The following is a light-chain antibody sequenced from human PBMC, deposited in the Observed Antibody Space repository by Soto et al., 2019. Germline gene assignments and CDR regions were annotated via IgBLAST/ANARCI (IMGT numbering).Light chain of an antibody. CDR3: QQRSNWPPIT. Sequence: EIVMTQSRATLSVSPGERATLSCMASQSVSSNLAWYQQKPGQAPRLLIYGASTRATGIPARFSGSGSGTEFTLTISSLQSEDFAVYYCQQRSNWPPITFGQGTRLEIK. CDR1: QSVSSN. CDR2: GAS. J-gene: IGKJ5*01. V-gene: IGKV3-15*01.